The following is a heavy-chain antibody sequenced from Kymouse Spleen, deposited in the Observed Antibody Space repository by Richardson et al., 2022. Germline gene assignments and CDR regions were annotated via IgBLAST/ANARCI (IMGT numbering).Heavy chain of an antibody. J-gene: IGHJ6*02. CDR1: GFTFSSYG. V-gene: IGHV3-33*01. Sequence: QVQLVESGGGVVQPGRSLRLSCAASGFTFSSYGMHWVRQAPGKGLEWVAVIWYDGSNKYYADSVKGRFTISRDNSKNTLYLQMNSLRAEDTAVYYCARDYSNSYYYYYYGMDVWGQGTTVTVSS. CDR3: ARDYSNSYYYYYYGMDV. CDR2: IWYDGSNK. D-gene: IGHD4-11,IGHD4-11*01.